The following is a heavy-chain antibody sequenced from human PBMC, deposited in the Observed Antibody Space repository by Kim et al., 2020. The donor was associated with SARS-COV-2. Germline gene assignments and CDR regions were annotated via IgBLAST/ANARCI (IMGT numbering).Heavy chain of an antibody. CDR2: INAGNGNT. Sequence: ASVKVSCKASGYTFTSYAMHWVRQAPGQRLEWMGWINAGNGNTKYSQKFQGRVTITRDTSASTAYMELSSLRSEDTAVYYCARGTQQRIAAAPVGWFDTWGQGTLVTVSS. V-gene: IGHV1-3*01. D-gene: IGHD6-13*01. CDR1: GYTFTSYA. CDR3: ARGTQQRIAAAPVGWFDT. J-gene: IGHJ5*02.